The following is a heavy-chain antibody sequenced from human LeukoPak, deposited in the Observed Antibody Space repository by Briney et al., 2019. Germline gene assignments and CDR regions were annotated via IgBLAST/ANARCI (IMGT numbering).Heavy chain of an antibody. CDR1: GFTFSGYA. J-gene: IGHJ5*02. Sequence: GGSLRLSCAASGFTFSGYAMSWVRQAPGKGLEWVSAISGSGGSTYYADSVKGRFTISRDNAKNSLYLQMNSLRAEDTAVYYCARETDNYDNHWGQGTLVTVSS. CDR2: ISGSGGST. V-gene: IGHV3-23*01. D-gene: IGHD3-22*01. CDR3: ARETDNYDNH.